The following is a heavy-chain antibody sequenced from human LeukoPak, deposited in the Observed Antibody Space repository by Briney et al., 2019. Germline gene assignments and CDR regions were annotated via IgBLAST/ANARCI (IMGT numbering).Heavy chain of an antibody. D-gene: IGHD6-6*01. J-gene: IGHJ4*02. V-gene: IGHV3-9*01. CDR2: ISWNSGNT. CDR3: AKSGTYSSSSGYIDS. Sequence: GGSLRLSCAASRFTFDGYAMHWVRQAPGKGLEWVSSISWNSGNTDYAASVKGRFTISRDNAKKSQHLQMNSLRAEDTALYYCAKSGTYSSSSGYIDSWGQGTLVTVSS. CDR1: RFTFDGYA.